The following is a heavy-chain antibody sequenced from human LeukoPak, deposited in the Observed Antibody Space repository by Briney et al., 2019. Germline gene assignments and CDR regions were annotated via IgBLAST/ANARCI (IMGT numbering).Heavy chain of an antibody. CDR3: AAEAIWFVGNWFDP. V-gene: IGHV4-34*01. CDR1: GGSFSRYY. CDR2: INHSGST. Sequence: SETLSLTCAVYGGSFSRYYWTWLRQPPGKGLEWIGEINHSGSTNYNPSLKSRVTMSVDTSKNQFSLKLSSVTAADTAVYYCAAEAIWFVGNWFDPWGQGTLVTVSS. D-gene: IGHD3-10*01. J-gene: IGHJ5*02.